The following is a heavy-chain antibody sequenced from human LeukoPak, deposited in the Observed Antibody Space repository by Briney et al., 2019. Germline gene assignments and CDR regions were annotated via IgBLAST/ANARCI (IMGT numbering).Heavy chain of an antibody. CDR1: GGTFSSYA. CDR2: IIPIFGTA. D-gene: IGHD2-15*01. J-gene: IGHJ4*02. V-gene: IGHV1-69*01. CDR3: ARYCSGGSCSD. Sequence: SVKVSCKASGGTFSSYAISWVRQAPGQGLEWMGGIIPIFGTANYAQKFQGRVTITADESTSTAYMELSGLRSEDTAVYYCARYCSGGSCSDWGQGTLVTVSS.